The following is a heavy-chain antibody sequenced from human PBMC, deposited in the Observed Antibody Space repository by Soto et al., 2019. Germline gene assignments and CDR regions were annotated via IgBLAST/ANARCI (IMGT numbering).Heavy chain of an antibody. D-gene: IGHD1-26*01. CDR3: ARDAGVGATAWDY. CDR1: GGSISSGGYY. J-gene: IGHJ4*02. CDR2: IYYSGST. Sequence: QVQLQESGPGLVKPSQTLSLTCTVSGGSISSGGYYWSWIRQHPGKGLEWIGYIYYSGSTYYNPSLTSRVXRSKDXXKNQFSLKLSSVTAADTAVYYCARDAGVGATAWDYWGQGTLVTVSS. V-gene: IGHV4-31*03.